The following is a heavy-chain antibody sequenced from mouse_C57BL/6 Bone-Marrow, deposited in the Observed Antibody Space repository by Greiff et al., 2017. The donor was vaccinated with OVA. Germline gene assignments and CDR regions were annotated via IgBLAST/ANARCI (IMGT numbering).Heavy chain of an antibody. CDR3: ERWGGHYGSSHWYFEV. D-gene: IGHD1-1*01. CDR1: GYTFTSYW. J-gene: IGHJ1*03. CDR2: INPSNGGT. Sequence: QVQLQQPGTELVKPGASVKLSCKASGYTFTSYWMHWVKQRPGQGLEWIGNINPSNGGTNYNEKFKSKATLTVDKSSSTAYLQLSSRTSEDSAVYYGERWGGHYGSSHWYFEVWGTGTTVTVSS. V-gene: IGHV1-53*01.